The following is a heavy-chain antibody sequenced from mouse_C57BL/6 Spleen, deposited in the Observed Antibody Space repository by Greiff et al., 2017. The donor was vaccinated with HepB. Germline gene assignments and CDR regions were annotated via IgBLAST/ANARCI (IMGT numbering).Heavy chain of an antibody. CDR3: ARPLIYDGYYSDV. Sequence: VQLQQPGAELVMPGASVKLSCKASGYTFTSYWMHWVKQRPGQGLEWIGEIDPSDSYTNYNQKFKGKSTLTVDKSSSTAYMQLSSLTSEDSAVYYCARPLIYDGYYSDVWGTGTTVTVSS. V-gene: IGHV1-69*01. J-gene: IGHJ1*03. CDR1: GYTFTSYW. CDR2: IDPSDSYT. D-gene: IGHD2-3*01.